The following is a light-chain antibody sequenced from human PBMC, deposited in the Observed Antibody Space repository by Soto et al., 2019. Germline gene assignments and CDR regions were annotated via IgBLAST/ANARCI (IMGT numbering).Light chain of an antibody. V-gene: IGKV3-20*01. Sequence: EIVLTQSPGTLSLSPGERATLSCRASQSVISNYLACYQKKPGQAPRLLIYGASSRPTGIPDRFSGSGSGTELTFTVSRLEPEDFAVYYGQECGSSPHTSGQGTKLEIK. CDR2: GAS. J-gene: IGKJ2*01. CDR3: QECGSSPHT. CDR1: QSVISNY.